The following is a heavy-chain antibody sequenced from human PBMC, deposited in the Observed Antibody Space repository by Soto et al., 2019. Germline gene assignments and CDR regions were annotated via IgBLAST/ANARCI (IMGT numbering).Heavy chain of an antibody. CDR3: ARDIITTGVTSKY. CDR1: GYTFTKYD. CDR2: INPTGGST. J-gene: IGHJ4*02. D-gene: IGHD1-1*01. Sequence: QVQLEQSGPEVKKPGASLRVSCRTSGYTFTKYDVHWVRQAPGQGLEWMGIINPTGGSTRYAQKFQARVTMTTDTSTSTVYMEMSGLTSEYTAVYYCARDIITTGVTSKYWGQGTPVTVSS. V-gene: IGHV1-46*03.